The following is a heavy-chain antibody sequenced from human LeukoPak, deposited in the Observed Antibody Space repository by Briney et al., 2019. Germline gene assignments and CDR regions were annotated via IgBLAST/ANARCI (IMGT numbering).Heavy chain of an antibody. Sequence: GGSLRLSCAASGFTFSSYWMSWVRQAPGKGLEWVANIKQDGSEKYYVDSVKGRFTISRDNAKNSLYLQMNSLRAEDTAVYYCARGLGYCSSTSCSYDAFDIWGQGTMVTVSS. V-gene: IGHV3-7*01. CDR1: GFTFSSYW. D-gene: IGHD2-2*01. J-gene: IGHJ3*02. CDR2: IKQDGSEK. CDR3: ARGLGYCSSTSCSYDAFDI.